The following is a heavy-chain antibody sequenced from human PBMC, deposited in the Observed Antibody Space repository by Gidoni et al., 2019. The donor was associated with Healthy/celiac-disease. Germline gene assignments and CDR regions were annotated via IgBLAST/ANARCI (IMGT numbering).Heavy chain of an antibody. J-gene: IGHJ4*02. CDR3: ARASMVRGVQFDY. CDR2: MSSSSSYT. Sequence: QVPLVASGGGLVKPGGSLSLSCAASGFTFSDYYMSWLRQAPGKGLEWFSDMSSSSSYTNDADSVKGRFTIARDNAKNSLYRQMNSLRAEDTAVYYCARASMVRGVQFDYWGQGTLVTVSS. CDR1: GFTFSDYY. V-gene: IGHV3-11*05. D-gene: IGHD3-10*01.